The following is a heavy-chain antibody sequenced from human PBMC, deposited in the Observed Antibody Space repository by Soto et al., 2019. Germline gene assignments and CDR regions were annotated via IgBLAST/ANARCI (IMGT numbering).Heavy chain of an antibody. J-gene: IGHJ4*02. CDR3: AKVVCI. D-gene: IGHD1-26*01. CDR2: ISDSGDST. Sequence: EVQLLESGGGLLQPGGSLRLSCAASGLTFSSHAMTWVRQAPGKGLQWVSTISDSGDSTYYADSVKGRFTISRDNSKNTLYLQMNSLRAEDTAVYYCAKVVCIGGQGTLVTVSS. CDR1: GLTFSSHA. V-gene: IGHV3-23*01.